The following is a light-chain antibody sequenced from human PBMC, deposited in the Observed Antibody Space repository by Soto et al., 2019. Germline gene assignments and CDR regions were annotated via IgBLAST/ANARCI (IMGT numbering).Light chain of an antibody. J-gene: IGKJ1*01. CDR3: QQSYSTPRT. CDR1: QSISSY. CDR2: AAF. V-gene: IGKV1-39*01. Sequence: DIQMTQSPSSLSASVGDRVTITCRASQSISSYLNWYQQKPGKAPKLLIYAAFSLQSGVPSRFSGNGSGTDFTLTISSLQPEDFATYYCQQSYSTPRTFGQGTKVDI.